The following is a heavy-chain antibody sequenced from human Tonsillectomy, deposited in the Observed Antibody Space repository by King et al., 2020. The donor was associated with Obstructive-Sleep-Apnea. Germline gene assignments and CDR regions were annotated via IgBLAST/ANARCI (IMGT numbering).Heavy chain of an antibody. V-gene: IGHV3-23*04. J-gene: IGHJ4*02. D-gene: IGHD6-19*01. Sequence: VQLVEFRGGLVQPGGSLRLSCAASGFTFSDYAMSWVRQAPGKGLECVSTITDSGSYSYYTDSVMGRFTISRDNSKNTLYLQMNSLRAEDTAIYYCVKDPNYSGGLYDETWGQGILVTVPP. CDR1: GFTFSDYA. CDR2: ITDSGSYS. CDR3: VKDPNYSGGLYDET.